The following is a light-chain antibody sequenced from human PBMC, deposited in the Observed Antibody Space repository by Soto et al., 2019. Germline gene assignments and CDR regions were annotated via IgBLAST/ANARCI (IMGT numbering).Light chain of an antibody. J-gene: IGLJ2*01. CDR1: SGDVGGYNY. V-gene: IGLV2-8*01. CDR3: SSYAGGNNLV. Sequence: QSVLTQPPSASGSPGQSVTISCTGTSGDVGGYNYVSWYQHHPGKAPKLLISEVSERPSGVPDRFSGSKSANTASLTVSGLQAEDEADYYCSSYAGGNNLVFGGGTKVTVL. CDR2: EVS.